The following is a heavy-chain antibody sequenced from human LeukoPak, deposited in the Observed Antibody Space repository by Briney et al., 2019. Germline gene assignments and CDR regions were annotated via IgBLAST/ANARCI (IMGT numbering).Heavy chain of an antibody. CDR1: GFTFSSYA. V-gene: IGHV3-23*01. Sequence: GGSLGLSCAASGFTFSSYAMSWVRQAPGKGLEWVSAISGSGGSTYYADSVKGRFTISRDNSKNTLYLQMNNLRAEGTAVYYCAKFSERWLQSLDYFDYWGQGTLVTVSS. D-gene: IGHD5-24*01. CDR3: AKFSERWLQSLDYFDY. CDR2: ISGSGGST. J-gene: IGHJ4*02.